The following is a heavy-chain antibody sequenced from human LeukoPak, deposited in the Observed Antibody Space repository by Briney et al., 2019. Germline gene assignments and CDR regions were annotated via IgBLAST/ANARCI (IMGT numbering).Heavy chain of an antibody. D-gene: IGHD3-22*01. CDR3: ARHSSGYYTTYYYGMDV. CDR1: GGTFSSYA. CDR2: IIPIFGTA. J-gene: IGHJ6*02. V-gene: IGHV1-69*13. Sequence: SVKVSCKASGGTFSSYAISWVRQAPGQGLEWMGGIIPIFGTANYAQKFQGRVTITADESTSTAYMELSSLRSEDTAVYYCARHSSGYYTTYYYGMDVWGQGTTVTVSS.